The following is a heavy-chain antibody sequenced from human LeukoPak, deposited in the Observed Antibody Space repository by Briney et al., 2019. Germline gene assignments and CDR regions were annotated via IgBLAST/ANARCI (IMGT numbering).Heavy chain of an antibody. J-gene: IGHJ4*02. Sequence: SETLSLTCAVYGGSFSGYYLSWIRQPPGKGLEWIGEINHSGSTNYNPSLKSRVTISVDTSKNQFSLKLSSVTAADTAVYYCARVRSRGGSCYSDYWGQGTLVTVSS. CDR2: INHSGST. V-gene: IGHV4-34*01. CDR3: ARVRSRGGSCYSDY. D-gene: IGHD2-15*01. CDR1: GGSFSGYY.